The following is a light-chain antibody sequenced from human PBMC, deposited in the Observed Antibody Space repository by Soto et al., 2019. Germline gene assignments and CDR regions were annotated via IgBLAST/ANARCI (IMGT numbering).Light chain of an antibody. J-gene: IGKJ1*01. CDR1: QSVSSSY. Sequence: EIVLTQSPCTLSLSPGERATLSCRASQSVSSSYLAWYQQKPGQAPRLLIYAASSRATGIPDRFSGSGSGTDFTLTISKLEPEDFAVYYCHQCLSSRTFGQGTKVDI. V-gene: IGKV3-20*01. CDR2: AAS. CDR3: HQCLSSRT.